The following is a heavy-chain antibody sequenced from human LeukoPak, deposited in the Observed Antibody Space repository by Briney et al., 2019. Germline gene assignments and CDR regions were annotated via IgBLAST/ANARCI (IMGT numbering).Heavy chain of an antibody. Sequence: SETLSLTCTVSGVSISSSNSYWGWIRQPPGKGLEWIGSIYYSGNTYYNASLKSRLTMSVDKSKNQFSLKLSFVTAADTAVYYCAREIFSGTYGDGKYFDLWGRGNLVTVSS. V-gene: IGHV4-39*07. CDR1: GVSISSSNSY. D-gene: IGHD1-26*01. CDR3: AREIFSGTYGDGKYFDL. J-gene: IGHJ2*01. CDR2: IYYSGNT.